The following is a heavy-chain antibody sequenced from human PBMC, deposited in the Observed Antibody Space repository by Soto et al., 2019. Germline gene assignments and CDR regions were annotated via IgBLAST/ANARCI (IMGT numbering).Heavy chain of an antibody. CDR1: GFSLSTSGVG. CDR2: IYWDDDK. D-gene: IGHD6-19*01. CDR3: AHRPIVVAGTRGVGWFDP. Sequence: QITLKESGPTLVKPTQTLTLTCTFSGFSLSTSGVGVGWIRQPPGKALEWLAFIYWDDDKRYSASLKSRLTSTKDAAKSAGGRTMTNMDPGDTATEYCAHRPIVVAGTRGVGWFDPWGQGTLVTVSS. V-gene: IGHV2-5*02. J-gene: IGHJ5*02.